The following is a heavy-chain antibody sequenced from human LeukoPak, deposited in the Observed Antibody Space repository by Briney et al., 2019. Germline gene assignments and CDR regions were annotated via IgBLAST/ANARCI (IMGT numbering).Heavy chain of an antibody. D-gene: IGHD7-27*01. J-gene: IGHJ4*02. CDR3: ARFSPRAMGNYLDF. CDR2: IYPRGST. Sequence: SETLSLTCAVSGGSISSGSYSWSCIRQPPGKGLEWIGYIYPRGSTYYNPSLKSRVILSLDKSANQFSLNLSSVTAADTAVYYCARFSPRAMGNYLDFWGQGTLVTVSS. CDR1: GGSISSGSYS. V-gene: IGHV4-30-2*01.